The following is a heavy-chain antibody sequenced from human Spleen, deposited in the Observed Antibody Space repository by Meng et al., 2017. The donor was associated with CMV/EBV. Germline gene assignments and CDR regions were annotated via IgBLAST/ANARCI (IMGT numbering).Heavy chain of an antibody. CDR2: ISWHGGST. CDR3: AKEDSVKEAFDI. V-gene: IGHV3-43D*03. D-gene: IGHD4-17*01. Sequence: GESLKISCAASGFTFSAYVMSWVRQAPGKGLEWVSLISWHGGSTYYADSVKGRFTISRDNSKNSVYLQMNSLTAEDTALYYCAKEDSVKEAFDIWGQGTMVTVSS. CDR1: GFTFSAYV. J-gene: IGHJ3*02.